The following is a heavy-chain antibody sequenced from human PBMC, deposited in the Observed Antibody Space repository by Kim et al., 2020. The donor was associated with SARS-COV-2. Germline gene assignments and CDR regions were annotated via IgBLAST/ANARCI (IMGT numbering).Heavy chain of an antibody. Sequence: SLRLSCAASGFTFSSYGMHWVRQAPGKGLEWVAVIWYDGSNKYYADSVKGRFTISRDNSKNTLYLQMNSLRAEDTAVYYCARGFEVVVAATPFPYGMDVWGQGTTVTVSS. D-gene: IGHD2-15*01. CDR2: IWYDGSNK. J-gene: IGHJ6*02. CDR1: GFTFSSYG. CDR3: ARGFEVVVAATPFPYGMDV. V-gene: IGHV3-33*01.